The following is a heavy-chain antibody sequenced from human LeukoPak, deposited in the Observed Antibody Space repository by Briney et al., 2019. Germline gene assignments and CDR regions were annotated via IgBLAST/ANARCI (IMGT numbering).Heavy chain of an antibody. V-gene: IGHV1-2*02. Sequence: ASVKVSCKASGYTFTGYYMHWVRQAPGQGLEWMGWINPNSGGTSYAQKFQGRVTMTRDTSISTAYMELSRLRSDDTAVYYCARDRWELLLDYWGQGTLVTVSS. D-gene: IGHD1-26*01. J-gene: IGHJ4*02. CDR3: ARDRWELLLDY. CDR2: INPNSGGT. CDR1: GYTFTGYY.